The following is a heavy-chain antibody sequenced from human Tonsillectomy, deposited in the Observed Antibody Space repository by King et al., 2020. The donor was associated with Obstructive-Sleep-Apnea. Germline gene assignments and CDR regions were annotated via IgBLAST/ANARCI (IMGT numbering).Heavy chain of an antibody. Sequence: QLVQSGAEVKRPGSSVKVSCKASGGTFSTFAISWVRQAPGQGLEWMGGIIPVNGITKYAQKFQGRVMITADKSTTTAYMELSSLRAEDTAVYYCARSAYYDYIWGSYRWGYFDYWGQGTLITVSS. CDR3: ARSAYYDYIWGSYRWGYFDY. V-gene: IGHV1-69*10. CDR2: IIPVNGIT. J-gene: IGHJ4*02. D-gene: IGHD3-16*02. CDR1: GGTFSTFA.